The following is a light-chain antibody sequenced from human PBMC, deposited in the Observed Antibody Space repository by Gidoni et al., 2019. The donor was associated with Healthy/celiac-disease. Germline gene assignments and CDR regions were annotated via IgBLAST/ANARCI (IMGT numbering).Light chain of an antibody. J-gene: IGKJ3*01. CDR2: DAS. Sequence: AIQLTQSTSSPSASVGDRVTITCRASQGISSALAWYQQKPGKAPRLLIYDASSLESGVPSRFCGSGSSTDFSLTISSLQPSDFSTYYCQQFNSYLGLTFGPGTKVEIK. CDR3: QQFNSYLGLT. V-gene: IGKV1-13*02. CDR1: QGISSA.